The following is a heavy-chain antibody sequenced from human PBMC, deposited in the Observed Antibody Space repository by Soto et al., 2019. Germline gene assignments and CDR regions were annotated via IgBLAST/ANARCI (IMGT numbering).Heavy chain of an antibody. V-gene: IGHV4-34*01. CDR1: CGSFSGYY. CDR3: ARGRPGRSSGWYNY. D-gene: IGHD6-19*01. Sequence: SGTLSLTCAVYCGSFSGYYWSWIRQPPGKGLEWIGEINPSGSTNYNPSLKSRVTISVDTSKNQFSLNLSSVTAADTAVYYCARGRPGRSSGWYNYWGQGTLVTVSS. J-gene: IGHJ4*02. CDR2: INPSGST.